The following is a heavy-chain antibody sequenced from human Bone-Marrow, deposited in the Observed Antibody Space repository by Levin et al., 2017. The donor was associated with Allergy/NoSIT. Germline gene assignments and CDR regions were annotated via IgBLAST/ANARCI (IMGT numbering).Heavy chain of an antibody. V-gene: IGHV3-23*01. D-gene: IGHD3-3*01. CDR1: FFLFLRSF. J-gene: IGHJ5*02. Sequence: SLLLSFSSSFFLFLRSFLNWVRQAPGKGLEWVSGISSSGGSTYHPDSVQGLFTISRDNSKNTLYLQIDSLRAEDTAVYYCAKEGLETTLAWGQGTLVTVSS. CDR3: AKEGLETTLA. CDR2: ISSSGGST.